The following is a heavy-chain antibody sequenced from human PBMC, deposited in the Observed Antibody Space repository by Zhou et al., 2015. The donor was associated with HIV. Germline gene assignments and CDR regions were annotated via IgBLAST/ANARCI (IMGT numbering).Heavy chain of an antibody. D-gene: IGHD6-25*01. J-gene: IGHJ6*03. CDR3: ARAASLDYYYMDV. Sequence: QVQLVESGGGLVKPGGSLRVSCGASGFTFNDHYMSWIRQAPGKGLEWVSHISGTGSTIYYTDSVKGRFTISRDNADNSVFLQMNNLRPEDTAVYYCARAASLDYYYMDVWGKGTTVTVSS. CDR1: GFTFNDHY. CDR2: ISGTGSTI. V-gene: IGHV3-11*04.